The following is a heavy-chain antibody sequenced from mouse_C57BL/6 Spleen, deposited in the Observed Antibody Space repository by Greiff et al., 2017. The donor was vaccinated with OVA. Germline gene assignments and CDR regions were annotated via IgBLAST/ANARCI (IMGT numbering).Heavy chain of an antibody. Sequence: EVQGVESGGGLVQPKGSLKLSCAASGFTFNTYAMHWVRQAPGKGLEWVARIRSKSSNYATYYADSVKDRFTISRDDSQSMLYLQMNNLKTEDTVMYYCVREGYDYDDVYFDYWGQGTTLTVSS. V-gene: IGHV10-3*01. J-gene: IGHJ2*01. CDR2: IRSKSSNYAT. CDR1: GFTFNTYA. D-gene: IGHD2-4*01. CDR3: VREGYDYDDVYFDY.